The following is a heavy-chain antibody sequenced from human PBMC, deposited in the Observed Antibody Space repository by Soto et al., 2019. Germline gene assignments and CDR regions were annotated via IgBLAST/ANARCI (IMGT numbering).Heavy chain of an antibody. V-gene: IGHV3-11*01. D-gene: IGHD4-17*01. CDR2: ISGNGEII. CDR3: ARDVDADFRTDFDY. J-gene: IGHJ4*02. Sequence: GGSLRVSCAAAWFTFSDYCVHWIRRAPGKGLEWISYISGNGEIIQYAASARGRFTISRDNAENSVYLEMDSLRAEDTALYYCARDVDADFRTDFDYWGRGTLVTVSS. CDR1: WFTFSDYC.